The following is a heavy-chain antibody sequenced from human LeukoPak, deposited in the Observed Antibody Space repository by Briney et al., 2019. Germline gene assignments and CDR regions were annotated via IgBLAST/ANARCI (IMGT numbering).Heavy chain of an antibody. J-gene: IGHJ4*02. D-gene: IGHD1-1*01. V-gene: IGHV3-11*01. CDR2: IRSGATTI. CDR3: ATINFRPY. Sequence: GGSLRLSCEASGFSFSDYYMSWIRQPPGKGLEWIAYIRSGATTIYYADSVKGRFTISRDDAKNSLFLQMNSLRAEDTAIYYCATINFRPYWGQGTLVTVSS. CDR1: GFSFSDYY.